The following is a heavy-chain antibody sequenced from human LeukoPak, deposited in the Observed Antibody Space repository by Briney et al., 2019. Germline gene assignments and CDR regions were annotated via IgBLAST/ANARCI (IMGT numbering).Heavy chain of an antibody. V-gene: IGHV1-2*02. D-gene: IGHD6-13*01. Sequence: ASVTVSCKASGYTFTDYYMHWVRQAPGQGLEWMGWINPNSGGTNYAQKFQGRVTMTRDTSISTAYMELSRLRSDDTAVYYCARLEIPPPAAVLKGEYYFDYWGQGTLVTVSS. CDR1: GYTFTDYY. CDR2: INPNSGGT. CDR3: ARLEIPPPAAVLKGEYYFDY. J-gene: IGHJ4*02.